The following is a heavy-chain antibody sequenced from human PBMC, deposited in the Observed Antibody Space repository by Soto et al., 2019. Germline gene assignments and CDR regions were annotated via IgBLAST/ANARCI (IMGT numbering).Heavy chain of an antibody. CDR3: ARAGVGYSSSWYDYYYYGMDV. D-gene: IGHD6-13*01. V-gene: IGHV4-39*07. CDR2: VYYNENT. Sequence: SETLSLTCSVSGGSISSFTYYWGWIRQPPGKGLEWIGTVYYNENTYYNPSLKSRVTISVDKSKNQFSLKLSSVTAADTAVYYCARAGVGYSSSWYDYYYYGMDVWGQGTTVTVSS. CDR1: GGSISSFTYY. J-gene: IGHJ6*02.